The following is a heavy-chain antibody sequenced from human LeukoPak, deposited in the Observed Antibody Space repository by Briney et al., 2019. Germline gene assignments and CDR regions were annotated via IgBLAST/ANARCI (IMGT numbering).Heavy chain of an antibody. D-gene: IGHD2-2*01. CDR3: ARGNIVVVPAAHRENWFDP. V-gene: IGHV4-34*01. J-gene: IGHJ5*02. CDR2: INHSGST. CDR1: GGSFSGYY. Sequence: SETLSLTCAVYGGSFSGYYWSWIRQPPGKGLEWIGEINHSGSTNYNPSLKSRATISVDTSKNQFSLKLSSVTAADTAVYYCARGNIVVVPAAHRENWFDPWGQGTLVTVSS.